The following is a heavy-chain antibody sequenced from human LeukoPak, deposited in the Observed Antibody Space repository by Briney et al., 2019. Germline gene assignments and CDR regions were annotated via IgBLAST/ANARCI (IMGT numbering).Heavy chain of an antibody. V-gene: IGHV1-2*02. D-gene: IGHD6-19*01. J-gene: IGHJ4*02. Sequence: GASVKVSCKASGYTFTGYYMHWVRQAPGQGLEWMGWINPNSGGTNCALKFQGRVTMTRDTSISTAYMELSRLRSDDTAVYYCARFSSGWSFDYWGQGTLVTVSS. CDR2: INPNSGGT. CDR3: ARFSSGWSFDY. CDR1: GYTFTGYY.